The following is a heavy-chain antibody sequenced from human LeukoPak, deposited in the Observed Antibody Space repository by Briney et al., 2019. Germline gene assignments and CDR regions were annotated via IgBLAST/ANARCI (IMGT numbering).Heavy chain of an antibody. V-gene: IGHV4-61*08. Sequence: SETLSLTCTVSGGSISSGDYYWSWIRQPPGKGLEWIGYIYYSGSTNYNPSLKSRVTISVDTSKNQFSLKLSSVTAADTAVYYCARASYSGSSRRNFDLWGRGTLVTVSS. CDR3: ARASYSGSSRRNFDL. J-gene: IGHJ2*01. CDR1: GGSISSGDYY. CDR2: IYYSGST. D-gene: IGHD1-26*01.